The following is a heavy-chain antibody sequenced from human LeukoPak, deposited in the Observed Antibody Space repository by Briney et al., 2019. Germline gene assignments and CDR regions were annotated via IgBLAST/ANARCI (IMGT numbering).Heavy chain of an antibody. V-gene: IGHV1-2*02. CDR3: ARVAQLWNWFDP. CDR2: INPNSGGT. CDR1: ETTFTGTY. Sequence: ASLKVSGKAFETTFTGTYMHWVHQAPDKGLGWMGWINPNSGGTNYAQKFQGRVTMTRDTSISTAYMELSRLRSDDTAVYYCARVAQLWNWFDPWGQGTLVTVSS. J-gene: IGHJ5*02. D-gene: IGHD3-16*01.